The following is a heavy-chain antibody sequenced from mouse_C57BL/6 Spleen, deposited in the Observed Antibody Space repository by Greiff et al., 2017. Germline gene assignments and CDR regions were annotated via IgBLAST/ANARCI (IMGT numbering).Heavy chain of an antibody. Sequence: EVKLQESGPGLVKPSQSLSLTCSVTGYSITSGYYWNWIRQFPGNKLEWMGYISYDGSNNYNPSLKNRISITRYTSKNQFFLKLNSVTTEDTATYYCARLGQGYYFDYWGQGTTLTVSS. CDR2: ISYDGSN. D-gene: IGHD4-1*01. CDR1: GYSITSGYY. J-gene: IGHJ2*01. CDR3: ARLGQGYYFDY. V-gene: IGHV3-6*01.